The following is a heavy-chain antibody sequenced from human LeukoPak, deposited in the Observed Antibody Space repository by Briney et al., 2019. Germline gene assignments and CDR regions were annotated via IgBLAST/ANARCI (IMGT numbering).Heavy chain of an antibody. J-gene: IGHJ2*01. CDR1: GFTFSSYN. CDR3: ARTSDTSGRLYWYFDL. D-gene: IGHD3-22*01. Sequence: GGSLRLSCAASGFTFSSYNMNWVRQAPGMGLEWVANIKQDGSEKYYVDSVKGRFTISRDIAKNSLYLQMNSLRAEDTAVYYCARTSDTSGRLYWYFDLWGRGTLVTVSS. CDR2: IKQDGSEK. V-gene: IGHV3-7*01.